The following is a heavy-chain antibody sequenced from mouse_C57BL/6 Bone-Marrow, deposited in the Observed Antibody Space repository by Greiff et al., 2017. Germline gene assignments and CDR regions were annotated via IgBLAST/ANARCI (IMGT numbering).Heavy chain of an antibody. CDR2: INPNNGGT. CDR3: ARDLNWFAY. Sequence: EVQLQQSGPELVKPGASVKISCKASGYTFTDYYMSWVKQSHGKSLEWIGDINPNNGGTSYNQKFKGKATLTVDKSSSTAYMELRSLTSEDSAVYYCARDLNWFAYWGQGTLVTVSA. CDR1: GYTFTDYY. J-gene: IGHJ3*01. V-gene: IGHV1-26*01.